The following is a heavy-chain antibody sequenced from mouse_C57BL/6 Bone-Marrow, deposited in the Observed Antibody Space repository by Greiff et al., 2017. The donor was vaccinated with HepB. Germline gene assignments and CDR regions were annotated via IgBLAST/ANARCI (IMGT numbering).Heavy chain of an antibody. CDR1: GFTFSSYG. D-gene: IGHD3-3*01. CDR3: ARGTLYYFDY. CDR2: ISSGGSYT. J-gene: IGHJ2*01. V-gene: IGHV5-6*02. Sequence: DVMLVESGGDLVKPGGSLKLSCAASGFTFSSYGMSWVRQTPDKRLEWVATISSGGSYTYYPDSVKGRFTISRDNAKNTLYLQMSSLKSEDTAMYYCARGTLYYFDYWGQGTTLTVSS.